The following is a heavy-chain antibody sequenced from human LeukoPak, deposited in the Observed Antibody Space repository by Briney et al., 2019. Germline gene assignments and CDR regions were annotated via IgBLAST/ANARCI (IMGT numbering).Heavy chain of an antibody. CDR1: GYTFTAYY. CDR2: ISPSNGAT. V-gene: IGHV1-2*02. Sequence: ASVRVSCKASGYTFTAYYMHRVRQAPGQGLEWMGWISPSNGATKYAQKFQGRVTLTTDTSISTAYMELSRLTSDDTAVFYCVEENFRFDYWGQGTLVTVSS. D-gene: IGHD1-7*01. J-gene: IGHJ4*02. CDR3: VEENFRFDY.